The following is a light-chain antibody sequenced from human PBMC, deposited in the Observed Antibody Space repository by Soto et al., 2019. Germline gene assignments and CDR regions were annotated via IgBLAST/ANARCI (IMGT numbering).Light chain of an antibody. J-gene: IGLJ2*01. V-gene: IGLV2-14*03. CDR1: SSDVGGYNY. CDR2: DVS. Sequence: QSALTKPASVSGSPGQSITISCTGTSSDVGGYNYVSWYQHHPGKAPKLMIYDVSDRPSGVSNRFSGSKSGNTASLTISGLQAEDEADYYCTSYTSTSPHVVFGGGTKVTVL. CDR3: TSYTSTSPHVV.